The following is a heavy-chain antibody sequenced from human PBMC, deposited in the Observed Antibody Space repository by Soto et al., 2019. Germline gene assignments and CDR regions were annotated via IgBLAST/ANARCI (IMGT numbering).Heavy chain of an antibody. CDR3: ARGDSTDCSNGVCSFFYNHDMDV. V-gene: IGHV1-2*04. Sequence: ASVKVSCKASGYSFTDYHIHWVRQAPGQGLEWLGRINPKSGGTSTAQKFQGWVTMTTDTSISTASMELTRLTSDDTAIYYCARGDSTDCSNGVCSFFYNHDMDVWGQGTTVTVS. CDR1: GYSFTDYH. CDR2: INPKSGGT. J-gene: IGHJ6*02. D-gene: IGHD2-8*01.